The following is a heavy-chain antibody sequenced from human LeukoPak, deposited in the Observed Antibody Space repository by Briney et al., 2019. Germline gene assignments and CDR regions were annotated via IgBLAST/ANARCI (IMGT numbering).Heavy chain of an antibody. Sequence: GGSLRLSCAASGISFSAHGMHWVRQAPGKGLEWVAIIRFDGSNIHYADSVKGRFTISRDNSKNTLYLQMNSLRAEDTAVYYCVRDGVGATTYFGYFDHWGQGDLVTVSS. D-gene: IGHD1-26*01. CDR2: IRFDGSNI. CDR1: GISFSAHG. CDR3: VRDGVGATTYFGYFDH. V-gene: IGHV3-33*01. J-gene: IGHJ4*02.